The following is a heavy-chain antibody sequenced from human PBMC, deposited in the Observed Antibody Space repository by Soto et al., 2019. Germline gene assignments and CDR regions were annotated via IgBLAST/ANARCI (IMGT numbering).Heavy chain of an antibody. Sequence: GASVKVSCKASGCTFSSYTISCVRQAPGQGLEWMGRIIPILGIANYAQKFQGRVTITADKSTSTAYMELSSPRSEDTAVYYCARYSSSSGGFYWFDPWGQGTLVTVSS. CDR2: IIPILGIA. CDR3: ARYSSSSGGFYWFDP. J-gene: IGHJ5*02. V-gene: IGHV1-69*02. CDR1: GCTFSSYT. D-gene: IGHD6-6*01.